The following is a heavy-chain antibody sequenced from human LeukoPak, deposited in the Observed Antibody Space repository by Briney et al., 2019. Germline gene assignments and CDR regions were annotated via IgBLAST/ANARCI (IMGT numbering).Heavy chain of an antibody. D-gene: IGHD6-19*01. V-gene: IGHV4-34*01. J-gene: IGHJ6*03. Sequence: PSETLSLTCVVYGGSFSDYYWSWVRQPPGKGLEWIGEINHSGSTKYNPSLKNRLTISIHTSNNQFSLNLNSVTAAHTAVYYCARGEGTLAGRRWPYYFYYYMDVWGKGTTVTISS. CDR1: GGSFSDYY. CDR2: INHSGST. CDR3: ARGEGTLAGRRWPYYFYYYMDV.